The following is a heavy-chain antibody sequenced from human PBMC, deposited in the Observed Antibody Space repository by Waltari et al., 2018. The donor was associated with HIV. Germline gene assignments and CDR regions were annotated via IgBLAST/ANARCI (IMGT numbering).Heavy chain of an antibody. CDR1: GFTFPTSW. V-gene: IGHV3-74*01. J-gene: IGHJ6*02. Sequence: EVQLVESGGGLVQPGGSLRLSCAASGFTFPTSWLHWVRQAQGKGLVWVSRINPDGTDTRYADSVKGRFTISRDNAKNTVYLQVNSLRGEDTSVYYCARGKDCGGGTCDGYHYYGMDVWGQGTTVTVSS. CDR3: ARGKDCGGGTCDGYHYYGMDV. CDR2: INPDGTDT. D-gene: IGHD2-15*01.